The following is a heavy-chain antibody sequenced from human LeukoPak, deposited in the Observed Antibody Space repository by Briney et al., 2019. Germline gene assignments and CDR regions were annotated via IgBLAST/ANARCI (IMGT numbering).Heavy chain of an antibody. CDR1: GGSISSYY. D-gene: IGHD3-3*01. J-gene: IGHJ4*02. CDR2: IYYSGST. Sequence: PSETLSLTCTVSGGSISSYYWSWLRQPPGKGLEWIGYIYYSGSTNYNPSLKSRVTISVDTSKNQFSLKLSSVTAADTAVYYCARAYEAGSLDYWGQGTLVTVSS. CDR3: ARAYEAGSLDY. V-gene: IGHV4-59*01.